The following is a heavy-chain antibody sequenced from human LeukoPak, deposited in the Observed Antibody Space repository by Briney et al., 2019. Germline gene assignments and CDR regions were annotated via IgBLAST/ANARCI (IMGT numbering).Heavy chain of an antibody. CDR1: GGSISSSSYY. Sequence: SETLSLTCTVSGGSISSSSYYCGWIRQPPGKGLEWIGSIYYSGSTYYNPSLKSRVTISVDTSKNQFSLKLSSVTAADTAVYYCARHWPGYCSSTSCSRNFDYWGQGTLVTVSS. V-gene: IGHV4-39*01. D-gene: IGHD2-2*01. CDR3: ARHWPGYCSSTSCSRNFDY. CDR2: IYYSGST. J-gene: IGHJ4*02.